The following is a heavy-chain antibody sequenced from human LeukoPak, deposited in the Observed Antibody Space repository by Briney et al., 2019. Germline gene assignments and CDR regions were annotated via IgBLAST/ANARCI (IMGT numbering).Heavy chain of an antibody. CDR1: GFSFNTYS. V-gene: IGHV3-21*05. CDR3: TREFYGTYDC. D-gene: IGHD3-16*01. Sequence: GGSLRLSCAASGFSFNTYSMTWVRRAPGQGLEWVSHIDTGSTFIQYSDSVRGRFIISRDNAKNSLYLQMNGLRAEDTAVYYCTREFYGTYDCWGQGILVTVSS. J-gene: IGHJ4*02. CDR2: IDTGSTFI.